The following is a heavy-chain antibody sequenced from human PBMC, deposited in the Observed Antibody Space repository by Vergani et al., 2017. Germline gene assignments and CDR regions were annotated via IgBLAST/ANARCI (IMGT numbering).Heavy chain of an antibody. V-gene: IGHV3-33*08. CDR2: IWYDGSNK. CDR3: AREPPSVSAAAGY. Sequence: QVQLVESGGGVVQPGRSLRLSCAASGFTFSSYGMHWVRQAPGKGLEWVAVIWYDGSNKYYADSVKGRFTISRDNSKNTLYLQMNSLRAEDTAVYYCAREPPSVSAAAGYWGQGTLVTVSS. CDR1: GFTFSSYG. J-gene: IGHJ4*02. D-gene: IGHD6-13*01.